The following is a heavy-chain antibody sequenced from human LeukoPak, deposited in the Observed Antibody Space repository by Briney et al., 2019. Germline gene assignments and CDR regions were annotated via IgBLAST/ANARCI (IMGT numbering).Heavy chain of an antibody. V-gene: IGHV1-8*01. CDR1: GYTFTSYD. CDR3: ATTSAGSPDYYYYFMDV. J-gene: IGHJ6*03. CDR2: MNPNSGNT. Sequence: ASVKVSCKASGYTFTSYDINWVRQATGQGLEWMGWMNPNSGNTGYAQKFQGRVTMTRDTSIKTAYMELSRLKSDDTAVYYCATTSAGSPDYYYYFMDVWGKGTTVTISS. D-gene: IGHD6-25*01.